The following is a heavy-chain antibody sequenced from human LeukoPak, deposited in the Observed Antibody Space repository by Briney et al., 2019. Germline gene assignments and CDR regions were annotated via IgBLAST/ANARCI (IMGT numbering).Heavy chain of an antibody. CDR2: ISSSSSYI. J-gene: IGHJ4*02. CDR1: GFTFSAYW. V-gene: IGHV3-21*01. CDR3: ARGPMVRTNLFDY. D-gene: IGHD3-10*01. Sequence: GGSLRLSCAASGFTFSAYWMHWVRQAPGKGLEWVSSISSSSSYIYYADSVKGRFTISRDNAKNTLYLQMNSLRAEDTAVYYCARGPMVRTNLFDYWGQGTLVTVSS.